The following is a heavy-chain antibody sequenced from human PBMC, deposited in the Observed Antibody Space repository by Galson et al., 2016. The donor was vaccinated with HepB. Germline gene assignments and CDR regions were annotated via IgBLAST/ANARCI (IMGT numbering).Heavy chain of an antibody. CDR2: TYYRSKWSN. V-gene: IGHV6-1*01. J-gene: IGHJ4*02. D-gene: IGHD2-2*01. Sequence: CAISGDSVSSKKAAWNWFRQSPSRGLEWLGRTYYRSKWSNDYAISVKSRITINPDTSKNQFSLQLNSVTPDDTAVYYCAREITNCNGTNCYGSFGYWGQGTLVTVSS. CDR1: GDSVSSKKAA. CDR3: AREITNCNGTNCYGSFGY.